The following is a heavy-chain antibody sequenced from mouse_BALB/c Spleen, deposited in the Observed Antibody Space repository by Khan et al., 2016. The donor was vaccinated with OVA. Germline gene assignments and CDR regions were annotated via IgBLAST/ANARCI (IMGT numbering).Heavy chain of an antibody. V-gene: IGHV1-77*01. CDR3: ARAGWDVFAY. CDR1: GYTFTDYV. D-gene: IGHD4-1*01. J-gene: IGHJ3*01. CDR2: IYPGSDST. Sequence: QVRLQQSGPELVKPGASVKMSCKASGYTFTDYVMNWVKQRNGQGLEWIGQIYPGSDSTYYNEKFKGKATLTADRSSSTAYMQLSILTSEDSAVYFCARAGWDVFAYWGQGTLVTVSA.